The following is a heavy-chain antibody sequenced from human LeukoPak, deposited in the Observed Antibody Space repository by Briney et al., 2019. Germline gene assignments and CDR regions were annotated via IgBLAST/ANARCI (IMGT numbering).Heavy chain of an antibody. Sequence: SETLSLTCAVYGGSFSGYYWSWIRQPPGKGLEWIGEINRSGSTNYNPSLKSRVTISVDTSKNQFSLKLSSVTAADTAVYYCARGRVYYYDSSGYSRWFDPWGQGTLVTVSS. V-gene: IGHV4-34*01. CDR1: GGSFSGYY. CDR3: ARGRVYYYDSSGYSRWFDP. J-gene: IGHJ5*02. D-gene: IGHD3-22*01. CDR2: INRSGST.